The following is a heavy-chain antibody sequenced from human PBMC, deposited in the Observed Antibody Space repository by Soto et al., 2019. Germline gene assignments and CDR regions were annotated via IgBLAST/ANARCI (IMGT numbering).Heavy chain of an antibody. V-gene: IGHV4-34*01. CDR1: GVSFSGYY. D-gene: IGHD5-12*01. Sequence: SETLSLTCAVYGVSFSGYYWIWIRQPPGKGLEWIGEINHSGSTNYNPSLKSRVTISVDTSKNQFSLKLSSVTAADTAVYYCARGHSGYGPDYWGQGTLVTVSS. J-gene: IGHJ4*02. CDR3: ARGHSGYGPDY. CDR2: INHSGST.